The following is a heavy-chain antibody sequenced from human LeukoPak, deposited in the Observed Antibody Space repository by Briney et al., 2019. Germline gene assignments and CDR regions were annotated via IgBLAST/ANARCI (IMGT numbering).Heavy chain of an antibody. CDR1: GFTFGSHA. Sequence: PGGSLRLSREASGFTFGSHAVYWVRQAPGKGLEWVAGIFGSGGSPHYADSVKGRFTISRDNPRNTVYLQINSLRDDDTAVYYCGKTTVGYSSGQKPAWPVDFWGQGTLVTVSS. V-gene: IGHV3-23*01. D-gene: IGHD5-18*01. CDR2: IFGSGGSP. CDR3: GKTTVGYSSGQKPAWPVDF. J-gene: IGHJ4*02.